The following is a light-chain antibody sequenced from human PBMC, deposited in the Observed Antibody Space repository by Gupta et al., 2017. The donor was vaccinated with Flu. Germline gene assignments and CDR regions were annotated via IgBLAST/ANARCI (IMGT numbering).Light chain of an antibody. Sequence: VTPGAAASISCKTSQSRLHRNGYDYLDWYLQKPGQSPKLLISFGSNQASGVPDRFSDSGSGTDFTLEISTVEAEDVGVYYCNQTLQIPRTFGQGTKVEIK. CDR3: NQTLQIPRT. CDR1: QSRLHRNGYDY. V-gene: IGKV2-28*01. CDR2: FGS. J-gene: IGKJ2*01.